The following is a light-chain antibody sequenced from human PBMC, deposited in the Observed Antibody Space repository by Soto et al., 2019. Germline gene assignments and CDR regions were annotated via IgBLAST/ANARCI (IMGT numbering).Light chain of an antibody. CDR3: QQSYSSPPT. J-gene: IGKJ1*01. CDR1: QSVSRSY. V-gene: IGKV3-20*01. Sequence: EIVLTQSPGTLSLSPGERATFSCRTSQSVSRSYLAWYQQKPGQAPRLLIYGASSRATGIPDRFSGSGSGTDFTLTISSLQPEDFATYYCQQSYSSPPTFGQGTKVDIK. CDR2: GAS.